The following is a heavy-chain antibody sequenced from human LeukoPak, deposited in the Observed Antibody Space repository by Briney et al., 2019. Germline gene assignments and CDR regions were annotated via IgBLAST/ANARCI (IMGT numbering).Heavy chain of an antibody. J-gene: IGHJ1*01. CDR3: ARGLVGRIAVAGSQYFQH. D-gene: IGHD6-19*01. CDR2: INAGNGNT. CDR1: GYTFTSYA. Sequence: GASVKVSCKASGYTFTSYAMHWVRQAPGQRLEWMGWINAGNGNTKYSQKFQGRVTITRDTSASTAYMELSSLRSEDTAVYYCARGLVGRIAVAGSQYFQHWGQGTLVTVSS. V-gene: IGHV1-3*01.